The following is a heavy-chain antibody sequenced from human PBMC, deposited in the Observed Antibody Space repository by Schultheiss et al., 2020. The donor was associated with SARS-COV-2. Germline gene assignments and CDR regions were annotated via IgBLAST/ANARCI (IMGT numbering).Heavy chain of an antibody. V-gene: IGHV1-69*06. CDR1: GGTFSSYA. CDR2: IIPIFGTA. CDR3: ARVRDVVVPAAMDPRYGMDD. Sequence: SVKVSCKASGGTFSSYAISWVRQAPGQGLEWMGGIIPIFGTANYAQKFQGRVTITADKSTSTAYMELSSLRSEDTAEYYCARVRDVVVPAAMDPRYGMDDWGQGTTVTVSS. D-gene: IGHD2-2*01. J-gene: IGHJ6*02.